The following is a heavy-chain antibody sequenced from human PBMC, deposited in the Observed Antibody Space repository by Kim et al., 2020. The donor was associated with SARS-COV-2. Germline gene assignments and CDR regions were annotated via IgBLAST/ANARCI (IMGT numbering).Heavy chain of an antibody. V-gene: IGHV4-39*07. Sequence: SETLSLTCTVSGASISSSDYYWGWIRQPPGKGLEWIGNIYYSGSTFNNPSLKGRVTMSLDTSKNHFSLRLSSVTAADTAVYYCARVPLRTYSGSDFWGQGTLVTVSS. CDR3: ARVPLRTYSGSDF. CDR2: IYYSGST. CDR1: GASISSSDYY. D-gene: IGHD5-12*01. J-gene: IGHJ4*02.